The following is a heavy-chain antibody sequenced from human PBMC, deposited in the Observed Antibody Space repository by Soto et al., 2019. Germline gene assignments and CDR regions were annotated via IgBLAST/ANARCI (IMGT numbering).Heavy chain of an antibody. CDR3: ARLTVSRGFAY. CDR1: GGSISSTSYY. V-gene: IGHV4-39*01. CDR2: IYYSGST. D-gene: IGHD4-17*01. Sequence: QLQLQESGPGLAKPSETLSLICTVSGGSISSTSYYWGWIRQPPGKGLEWIGNIYYSGSTSYNSSLKSRVTISVDASKNQFCLKLSSVTAADTALYYCARLTVSRGFAYWGQGTLVSVSS. J-gene: IGHJ4*02.